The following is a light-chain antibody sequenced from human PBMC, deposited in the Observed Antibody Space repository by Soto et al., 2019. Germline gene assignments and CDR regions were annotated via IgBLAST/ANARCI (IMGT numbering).Light chain of an antibody. V-gene: IGKV3-15*01. J-gene: IGKJ1*01. Sequence: EIVMTQSPATLSVSPGERATLSCRASQSISGKLAWYQQKGGQAPRLLIYDASTRATGIPARFSGSGSGTEFTLTITSLQSEDFAVYYCQQYNNWPRTFGQGTKVEIK. CDR1: QSISGK. CDR3: QQYNNWPRT. CDR2: DAS.